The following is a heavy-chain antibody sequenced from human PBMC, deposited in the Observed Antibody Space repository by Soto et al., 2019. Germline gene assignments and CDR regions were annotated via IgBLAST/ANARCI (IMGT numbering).Heavy chain of an antibody. CDR3: AKDTKNWGAASDY. Sequence: GGSLRLSCAASGFTFNNYGMSWVRQAPGKGLEWVSAISGGGGSTHYADSVKDRFTISRDNSKNTLYLQMNNLRAEDTALYFCAKDTKNWGAASDYWGQGTLVTVSS. J-gene: IGHJ4*02. D-gene: IGHD7-27*01. CDR2: ISGGGGST. CDR1: GFTFNNYG. V-gene: IGHV3-23*01.